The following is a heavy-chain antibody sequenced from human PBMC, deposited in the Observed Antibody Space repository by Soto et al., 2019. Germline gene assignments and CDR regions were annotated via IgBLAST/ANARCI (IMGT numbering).Heavy chain of an antibody. Sequence: SETLSLTCTVSGGSISSGGYYWSWIRQHPGKGLEWIGYIHYSGSTYYNPSLKSRVTISVDTSKNQFSLKLSSVTAADTAVYYCAAGGGLPRYYWGQGTLVPVSS. J-gene: IGHJ4*02. CDR1: GGSISSGGYY. CDR3: AAGGGLPRYY. D-gene: IGHD5-12*01. V-gene: IGHV4-31*03. CDR2: IHYSGST.